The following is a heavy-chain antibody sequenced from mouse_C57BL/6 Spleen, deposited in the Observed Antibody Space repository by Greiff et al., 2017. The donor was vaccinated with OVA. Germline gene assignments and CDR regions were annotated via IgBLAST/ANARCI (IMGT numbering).Heavy chain of an antibody. D-gene: IGHD2-5*01. J-gene: IGHJ1*03. CDR1: GFTFSSYA. CDR3: TRGESNYDWYFDV. Sequence: EVKLMESGEGLVKPGGSLKLSCAASGFTFSSYAMSWVRQTPEKRLEWVAYISSGGDYIYYADTVKGRFTISRDNARNTLYLQMSSLKSEDTAMYYCTRGESNYDWYFDVWGTGTTVTVSS. V-gene: IGHV5-9-1*02. CDR2: ISSGGDYI.